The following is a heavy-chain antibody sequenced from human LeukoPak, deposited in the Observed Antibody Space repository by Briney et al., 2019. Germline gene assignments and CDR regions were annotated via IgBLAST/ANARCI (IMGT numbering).Heavy chain of an antibody. V-gene: IGHV4-59*01. CDR3: ARGGSARNAFDI. CDR2: IYYSGST. J-gene: IGHJ3*02. Sequence: PSETLSLTCTVSGGSISSYYWSWIRQPPGKGLEWIGYIYYSGSTNYNPSLKSRVTISVDTSRNQFSLKLSSVTAADTAVYYCARGGSARNAFDIWGQGTMVTVSS. CDR1: GGSISSYY.